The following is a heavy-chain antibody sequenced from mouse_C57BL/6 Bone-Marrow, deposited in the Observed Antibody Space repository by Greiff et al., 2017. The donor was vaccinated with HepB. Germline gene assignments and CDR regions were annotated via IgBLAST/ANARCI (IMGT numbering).Heavy chain of an antibody. D-gene: IGHD2-5*01. CDR3: ARDYYSNYERFAY. CDR2: ISYDGSN. V-gene: IGHV3-6*01. J-gene: IGHJ3*01. Sequence: EVHLVESGPGLVKPSQSLSLTCSVTGYSITSGYYWNWIRQFPGNKLEWMGYISYDGSNNYNPSLKNRISITRDTSKNQFFLKLNSVTTEDTATYYCARDYYSNYERFAYWGQGTLVTVSA. CDR1: GYSITSGYY.